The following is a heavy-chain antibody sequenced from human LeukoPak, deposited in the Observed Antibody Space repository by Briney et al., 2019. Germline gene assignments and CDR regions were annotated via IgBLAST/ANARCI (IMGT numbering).Heavy chain of an antibody. CDR1: GGSFSGYY. CDR2: INHSGST. D-gene: IGHD3-22*01. V-gene: IGHV4-34*01. J-gene: IGHJ5*02. Sequence: SETLSLTCAVYGGSFSGYYWSWIRQPPGKGLEWIGEINHSGSTNYNPSLKSRVTISVDTSKDQFSLKLSSVTAADTAVYYCARGNYYDSSGYYAGLINWFDPWGQGTLVTVSS. CDR3: ARGNYYDSSGYYAGLINWFDP.